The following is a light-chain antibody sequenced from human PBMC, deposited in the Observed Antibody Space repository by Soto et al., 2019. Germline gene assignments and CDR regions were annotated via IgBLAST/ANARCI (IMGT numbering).Light chain of an antibody. J-gene: IGKJ2*01. CDR2: HAS. CDR1: QSISSW. V-gene: IGKV1-5*01. CDR3: QHYDSFPHT. Sequence: DIPMTQSPSTLSASVGDRVTITCRASQSISSWLAWYQQKPGIAPKLLIYHASNLDSGVPSRFSGSGYGTKFTLTISSLQPDDFATYYCQHYDSFPHTFGQGAKLEIK.